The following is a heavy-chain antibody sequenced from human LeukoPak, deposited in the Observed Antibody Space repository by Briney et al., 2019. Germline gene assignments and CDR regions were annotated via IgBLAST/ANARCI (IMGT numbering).Heavy chain of an antibody. V-gene: IGHV4-59*01. CDR1: GGSIGNDY. D-gene: IGHD3-10*01. Sequence: SETLSLTCTVPGGSIGNDYWTWIRQRPGEALEWIGDIYHTGITNYNPSLKSRVAISVDTSKNQFSLRLNSVTAADTALYYCARDDPRGAWVYWGQGALVTVFS. CDR2: IYHTGIT. J-gene: IGHJ4*02. CDR3: ARDDPRGAWVY.